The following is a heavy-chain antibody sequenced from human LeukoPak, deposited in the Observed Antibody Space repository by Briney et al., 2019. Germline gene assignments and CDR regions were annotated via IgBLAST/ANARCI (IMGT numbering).Heavy chain of an antibody. CDR2: ISGSGGTT. J-gene: IGHJ4*02. D-gene: IGHD3-16*01. CDR1: GFTFSTYV. CDR3: AKEKLRYYDY. Sequence: GGSLRLSCEASGFTFSTYVMSWVRQAPGKGLECVSSISGSGGTTYYADSVKGRFTISRDSSKNTVYLQMSSLTVEDTAIYYCAKEKLRYYDYWGQGALVTVSS. V-gene: IGHV3-23*01.